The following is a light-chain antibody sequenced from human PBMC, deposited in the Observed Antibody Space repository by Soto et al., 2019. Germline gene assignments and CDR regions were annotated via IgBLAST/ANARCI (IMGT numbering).Light chain of an antibody. CDR1: QSVSSY. V-gene: IGKV3-11*01. CDR3: QQRNKWRT. J-gene: IGKJ1*01. CDR2: DAS. Sequence: EIVFTQSPATLSLSPWERATLSCRASQSVSSYLAWYQQKPGQAPRLLVYDASKRATGIPARFSGSGFGTDYTLTISSLEPEDFAVYYCQQRNKWRTFGQGTKVDIK.